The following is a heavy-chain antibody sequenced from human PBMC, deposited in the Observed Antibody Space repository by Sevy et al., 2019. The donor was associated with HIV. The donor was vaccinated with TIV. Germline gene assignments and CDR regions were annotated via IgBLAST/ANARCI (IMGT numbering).Heavy chain of an antibody. D-gene: IGHD6-13*01. Sequence: SETLSLTCTVSAGSISSYYWSWIRQPPGKGLEWIGYIYYSGSTNYNPALKSRVTISVDTSKNQFSLKLSSVTAADTAVYYCARHRPSSSWYFFDYWGQGSLGHGLL. CDR2: IYYSGST. CDR1: AGSISSYY. CDR3: ARHRPSSSWYFFDY. J-gene: IGHJ4*02. V-gene: IGHV4-59*08.